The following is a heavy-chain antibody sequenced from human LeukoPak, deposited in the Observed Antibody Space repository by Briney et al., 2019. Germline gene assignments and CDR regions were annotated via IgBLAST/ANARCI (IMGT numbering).Heavy chain of an antibody. D-gene: IGHD3-9*01. CDR3: ARGSKTGTDY. CDR2: INHSGST. V-gene: IGHV4-34*01. CDR1: GGSFSGYY. J-gene: IGHJ4*02. Sequence: SETLSLTCAVYGGSFSGYYWSWIRQPPWKGLEWIGEINHSGSTNYNPSLKSRVTISVDTSKNQFSLKLSSVTAADTAVYYCARGSKTGTDYWGQGTLVTVSS.